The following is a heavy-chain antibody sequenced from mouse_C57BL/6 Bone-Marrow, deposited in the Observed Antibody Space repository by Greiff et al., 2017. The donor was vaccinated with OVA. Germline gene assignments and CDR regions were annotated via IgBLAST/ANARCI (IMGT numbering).Heavy chain of an antibody. V-gene: IGHV5-9*01. CDR2: ISGGGGNT. Sequence: EVQGVESGGGLVKPGGSLKLSCAASGFTFSSYTMSWVRQTPEKRLEWVATISGGGGNTYYPDSVKGRFTISRDNAKNTLYLQMSSLRSEDTALYYCARHGYDAGLTWFAYWGQGTLVTVSA. CDR3: ARHGYDAGLTWFAY. J-gene: IGHJ3*01. D-gene: IGHD2-2*01. CDR1: GFTFSSYT.